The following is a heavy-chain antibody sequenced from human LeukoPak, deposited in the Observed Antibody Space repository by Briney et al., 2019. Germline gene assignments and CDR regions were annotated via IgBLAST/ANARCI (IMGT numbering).Heavy chain of an antibody. J-gene: IGHJ6*02. V-gene: IGHV3-23*01. D-gene: IGHD6-19*01. CDR1: GFTFSSYA. CDR3: AKTGHSSGWYTSYYYGMDV. Sequence: GGSLRLSCAASGFTFSSYAMSWVRQAPGKGLEWVSATSGSGGSTYYADSVKGRFTISRDNSKNTLYLQMNSLRAEDTAVYYCAKTGHSSGWYTSYYYGMDVWGQGTTVTVSS. CDR2: TSGSGGST.